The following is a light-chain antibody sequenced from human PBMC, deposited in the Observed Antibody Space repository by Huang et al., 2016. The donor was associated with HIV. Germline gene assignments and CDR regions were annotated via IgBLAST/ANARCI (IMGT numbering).Light chain of an antibody. J-gene: IGKJ4*01. CDR3: QQYYSTPIT. V-gene: IGKV4-1*01. CDR2: WAS. Sequence: DIVMTQSPDSLAVSLGERATINCNSSTIALNSPNNKNYLAGYQQKPGQPPKLLIDWASTREAGVPDRFSGSGSGTDFTLTISSLQAEDVAVYYCQQYYSTPITFGGGTKVEIK. CDR1: TIALNSPNNKNY.